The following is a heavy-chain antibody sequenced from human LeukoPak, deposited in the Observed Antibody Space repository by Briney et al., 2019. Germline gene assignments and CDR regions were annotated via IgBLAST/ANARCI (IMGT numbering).Heavy chain of an antibody. CDR3: AIVGPRDY. CDR2: ISAYNGNT. J-gene: IGHJ4*02. V-gene: IGHV1-18*01. CDR1: RSILTRYG. Sequence: ASVKVSFMATRSILTRYGISWVRQAPGQGLEWMGWISAYNGNTNYAQKLQGRVTMTTDTSTSTAYMELRSLRSDDTAMYYCAIVGPRDYWGQGTLVTVSS.